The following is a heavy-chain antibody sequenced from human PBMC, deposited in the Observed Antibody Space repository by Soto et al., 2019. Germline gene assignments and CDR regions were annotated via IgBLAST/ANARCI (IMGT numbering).Heavy chain of an antibody. D-gene: IGHD3-10*01. CDR3: ARVTTPYYYGSGSYGFDP. CDR1: GGSISSYY. V-gene: IGHV4-59*01. Sequence: SETLSLTCTVSGGSISSYYWSWIRQPPGKGLEWIGYIYYSGSTNYNPSLKSRVTISVDTSKNQFSLKLSSVTAADTAVYYCARVTTPYYYGSGSYGFDPWGQGTLVTVSS. CDR2: IYYSGST. J-gene: IGHJ5*02.